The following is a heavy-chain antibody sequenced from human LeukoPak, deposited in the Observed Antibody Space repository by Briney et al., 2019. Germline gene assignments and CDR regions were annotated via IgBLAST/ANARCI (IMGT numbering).Heavy chain of an antibody. Sequence: GGSLRLSCAASGFTFSSYSMNWVRQAPGKGPEWVSYISSSSSTIYYADSVKGRFTISRDNAKNSLYLQMNSLRAEDTAVYYCARDKGYCSGGSCYWYYYYGMDVWGQGTTVTVSS. J-gene: IGHJ6*02. D-gene: IGHD2-15*01. V-gene: IGHV3-48*01. CDR2: ISSSSSTI. CDR1: GFTFSSYS. CDR3: ARDKGYCSGGSCYWYYYYGMDV.